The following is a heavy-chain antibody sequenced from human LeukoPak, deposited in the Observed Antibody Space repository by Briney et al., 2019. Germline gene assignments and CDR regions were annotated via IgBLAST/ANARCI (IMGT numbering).Heavy chain of an antibody. CDR2: IYYSGST. CDR1: GGSLGSYY. CDR3: ARGVAAAFDI. D-gene: IGHD2-21*01. J-gene: IGHJ3*02. V-gene: IGHV4-59*01. Sequence: SETLSLTCTVSGGSLGSYYWTCMRQPPGKGREWVGYIYYSGSTTHNPSLKSRVTISVDTPKNQFSLKLSSITAADTALYYCARGVAAAFDIWGQGTMVIVSS.